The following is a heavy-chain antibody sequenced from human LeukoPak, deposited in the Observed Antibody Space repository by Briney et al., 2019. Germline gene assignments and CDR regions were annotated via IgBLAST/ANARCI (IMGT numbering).Heavy chain of an antibody. Sequence: WIGEINQSGSTNYNPSLKSRVTISVDTSKNQFSLKLTSVTAADTAVYYCAKYYVDYEFGYWGPGTLVTVSS. CDR3: AKYYVDYEFGY. V-gene: IGHV4-34*01. D-gene: IGHD4-17*01. J-gene: IGHJ4*02. CDR2: INQSGST.